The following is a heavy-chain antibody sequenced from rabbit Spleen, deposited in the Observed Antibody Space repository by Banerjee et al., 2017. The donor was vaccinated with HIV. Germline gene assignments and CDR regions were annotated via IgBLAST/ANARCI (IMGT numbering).Heavy chain of an antibody. D-gene: IGHD1-1*01. Sequence: QEQLEESGGGLVKPEGSLTLTCTASGFSFSSSDWMCWVRQAPGKGLEWIACIATGNSRGIFYTSWAKGRFTISKTSSTTVTLQMTSLTAADTATYFCVRARPYPFVLWGPGTLVTVS. CDR1: GFSFSSSDW. CDR3: VRARPYPFVL. J-gene: IGHJ6*01. CDR2: IATGNSRGI. V-gene: IGHV1S45*01.